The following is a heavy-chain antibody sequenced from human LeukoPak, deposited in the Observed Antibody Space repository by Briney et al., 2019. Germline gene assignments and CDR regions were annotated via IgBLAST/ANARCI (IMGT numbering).Heavy chain of an antibody. CDR3: ARELDYYYYMDV. CDR1: GFTFSSYG. V-gene: IGHV3-33*01. D-gene: IGHD6-13*01. CDR2: IWSDGSNK. Sequence: GGSLRLSCTASGFTFSSYGMHWVRQAPGKGLEWVAVIWSDGSNKYYADSVKGRFNISRDNSQNTLYLQMNSLRAEDTAVYYCARELDYYYYMDVWGKGTTVTVSS. J-gene: IGHJ6*03.